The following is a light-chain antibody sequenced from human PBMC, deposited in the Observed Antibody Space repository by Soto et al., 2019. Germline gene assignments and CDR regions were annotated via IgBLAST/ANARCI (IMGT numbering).Light chain of an antibody. Sequence: QSALTQPPSASGSPGQSVTISCTGTSRDVGGYNSVSWYQQHPGKAPKLMIYDVSKRPSGVPDRFSGSKSGNTASLTVSAFQAEDEADYYCSSYAGSDNLVFGGGTKLTVL. CDR1: SRDVGGYNS. CDR2: DVS. CDR3: SSYAGSDNLV. J-gene: IGLJ3*02. V-gene: IGLV2-8*01.